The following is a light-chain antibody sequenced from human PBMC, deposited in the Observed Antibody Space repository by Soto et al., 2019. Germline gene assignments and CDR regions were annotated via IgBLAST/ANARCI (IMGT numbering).Light chain of an antibody. CDR2: WAS. V-gene: IGKV4-1*01. Sequence: DIVMTQSPDSLAVSLCERATINCKSSQSVLYNSNSKNYLAWYQQQVGQPPKLLIYWASTRESGVPDRFSGSGSGTDFTLTISSLQAEDVAVYYCQQYYSPPLTFGGGTKVDIK. CDR1: QSVLYNSNSKNY. J-gene: IGKJ4*01. CDR3: QQYYSPPLT.